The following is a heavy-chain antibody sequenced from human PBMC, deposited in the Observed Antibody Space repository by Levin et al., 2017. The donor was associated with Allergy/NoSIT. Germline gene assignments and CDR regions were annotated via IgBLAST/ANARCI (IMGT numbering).Heavy chain of an antibody. V-gene: IGHV1-24*01. CDR3: ATGPRGSFHP. CDR2: FDAEAGEA. CDR1: GVTEFS. Sequence: ASVKVSCKVSGVTEFSMHWVRQAPGKGLEWMGGFDAEAGEAIHAQKFQGRVTMTEDTSTDTAYMELSSLRYEDTAVYYCATGPRGSFHPWGQGTLVTVSS. J-gene: IGHJ5*02. D-gene: IGHD1-26*01.